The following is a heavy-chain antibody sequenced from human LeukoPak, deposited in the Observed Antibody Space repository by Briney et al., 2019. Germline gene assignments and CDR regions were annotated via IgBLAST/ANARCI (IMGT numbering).Heavy chain of an antibody. CDR1: GFTFSSYW. CDR3: ARDGLGAYIAAGVDY. V-gene: IGHV3-7*01. Sequence: PGRSLRLSCAASGFTFSSYWMSWVRQAPGKGLEWVANIKQDGSEKYYVDSVKGRFTISRDNAKNSLYLQMNSLRAEDTAVYYCARDGLGAYIAAGVDYWGQGTLVTVSS. D-gene: IGHD6-13*01. CDR2: IKQDGSEK. J-gene: IGHJ4*02.